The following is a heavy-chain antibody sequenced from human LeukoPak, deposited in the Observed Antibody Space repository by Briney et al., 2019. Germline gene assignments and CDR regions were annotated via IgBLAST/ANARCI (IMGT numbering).Heavy chain of an antibody. J-gene: IGHJ4*02. CDR3: TRDILRGYSFGVADY. Sequence: GGSLRLSCTASGFTFGDYAMSWFRQAPGKGLGWVGFIRSKAYGGTTEYAASVKGRFTISRDDSKSIAYLQMNSLKTEDTAVYYCTRDILRGYSFGVADYWGQGTLVTVSS. CDR1: GFTFGDYA. CDR2: IRSKAYGGTT. D-gene: IGHD5-18*01. V-gene: IGHV3-49*03.